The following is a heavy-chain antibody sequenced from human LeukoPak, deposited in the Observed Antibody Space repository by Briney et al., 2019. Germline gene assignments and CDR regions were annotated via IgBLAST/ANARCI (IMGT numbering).Heavy chain of an antibody. CDR1: GFTFSSYA. CDR2: ISGSGGST. V-gene: IGHV3-23*01. D-gene: IGHD3-3*01. Sequence: GGSLRLSCAASGFTFSSYAMSWVRQAPGKGLEWVSAISGSGGSTYYADSVKGRFTISRDNSKNTLYLQMNSLRAEDTAVYYSAKDTIFGVVIITYFDYWGQGTLVTVSS. CDR3: AKDTIFGVVIITYFDY. J-gene: IGHJ4*02.